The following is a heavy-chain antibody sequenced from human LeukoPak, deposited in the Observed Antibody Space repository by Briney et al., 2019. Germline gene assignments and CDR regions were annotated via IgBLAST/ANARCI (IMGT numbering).Heavy chain of an antibody. D-gene: IGHD3-3*01. Sequence: ASVKVSCKASGYTFTSYDINWVRQATGQGLEWMGWMNPNSGKTGYAQKFQGRVTMTRNTSISTAYMELSSLRSEDTAVYYCARVCWSGYYFLCYWGQGTLVTVSS. CDR3: ARVCWSGYYFLCY. CDR1: GYTFTSYD. CDR2: MNPNSGKT. J-gene: IGHJ4*02. V-gene: IGHV1-8*01.